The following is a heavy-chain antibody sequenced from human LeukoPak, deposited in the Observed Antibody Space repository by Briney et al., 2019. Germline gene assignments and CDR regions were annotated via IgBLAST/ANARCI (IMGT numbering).Heavy chain of an antibody. CDR1: GDSISSSSYY. CDR3: APAYVWGSFRTFNY. Sequence: PSETLSLTCTVSGDSISSSSYYWGWIRQPPGKGLEWVGSISYSGTTYYNPSLKSRVTIYVDTSKNQFSLKVSSVTAADTAVYYCAPAYVWGSFRTFNYWGQGTLVTVSS. CDR2: ISYSGTT. D-gene: IGHD3-16*02. J-gene: IGHJ4*02. V-gene: IGHV4-39*01.